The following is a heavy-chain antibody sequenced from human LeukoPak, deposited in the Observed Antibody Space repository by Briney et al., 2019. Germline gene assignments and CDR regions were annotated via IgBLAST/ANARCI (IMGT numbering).Heavy chain of an antibody. J-gene: IGHJ4*02. CDR2: IIPIFGTA. CDR1: VGTFSSYA. D-gene: IGHD6-19*01. Sequence: SVKVSCKASVGTFSSYAISWVRQAPGQPREWMGGIIPIFGTANYAQKFQGRVTITADKSTSTAYMELSSLRSEDTAVYYCARTTIYSSGWSFRALALWGQGTLVTVSS. V-gene: IGHV1-69*06. CDR3: ARTTIYSSGWSFRALAL.